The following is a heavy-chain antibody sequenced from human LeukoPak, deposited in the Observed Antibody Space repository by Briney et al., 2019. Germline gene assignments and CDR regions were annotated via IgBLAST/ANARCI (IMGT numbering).Heavy chain of an antibody. V-gene: IGHV1-69*04. CDR2: IIPILGIA. Sequence: SVKVSCKASGGTFSSYAISWVRQAPGQGLEWMGRIIPILGIANYAQKFQGRVTITADKSTSTAYMELSSLRSEDTAVYYCARIREAWDYGNYFDYWGQGTLVTVSS. J-gene: IGHJ4*02. CDR1: GGTFSSYA. CDR3: ARIREAWDYGNYFDY. D-gene: IGHD4-17*01.